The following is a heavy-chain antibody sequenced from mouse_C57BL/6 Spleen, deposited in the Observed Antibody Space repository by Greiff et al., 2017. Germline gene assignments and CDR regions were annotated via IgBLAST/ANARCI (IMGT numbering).Heavy chain of an antibody. V-gene: IGHV1-69*01. CDR2: IDPSDSYT. CDR3: ARRGDYGSSYPFDY. D-gene: IGHD1-1*01. J-gene: IGHJ2*01. Sequence: QVQLQQPGAELVMPGASVKLSCKASGYTFTSYWMHWVKQRPGQGLEWIGEIDPSDSYTNYNQKFKGKSTLTVDKSSSTAYMQLSSLTSEDSAVYYCARRGDYGSSYPFDYWGHGTTLTVSS. CDR1: GYTFTSYW.